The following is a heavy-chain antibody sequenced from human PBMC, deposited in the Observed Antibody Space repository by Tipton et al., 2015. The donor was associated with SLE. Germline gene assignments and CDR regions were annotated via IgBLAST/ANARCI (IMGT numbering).Heavy chain of an antibody. CDR2: IYTTGST. CDR1: VGPLTRGRYY. D-gene: IGHD4/OR15-4a*01. Sequence: TLSLTCTVSVGPLTRGRYYWSWIRQTAGKGLEWIGHIYTTGSTNYSPSLKSRVTISFDTSDTQFSLKLASVTIADTAVYYCARVSSGTNYAIESWGQGTLVTVSS. CDR3: ARVSSGTNYAIES. V-gene: IGHV4-61*09. J-gene: IGHJ4*02.